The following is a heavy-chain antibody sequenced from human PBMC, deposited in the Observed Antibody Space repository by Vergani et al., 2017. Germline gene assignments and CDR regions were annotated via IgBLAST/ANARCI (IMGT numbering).Heavy chain of an antibody. CDR2: IYWNDDQ. D-gene: IGHD1-7*01. J-gene: IGHJ6*03. Sequence: QITLKESGPTLVKPTQTLTLTCTFSGFSLNTRGVSVAWIRQPPGKALDWLALIYWNDDQHYSPSLNNRVTITKDTSKNHVVLTLTNMDYVDTGTYYCGYRRTECGTTGCFYPFYYDHHMDGCGKGSTVA. CDR1: GFSLNTRGVS. V-gene: IGHV2-5*04. CDR3: GYRRTECGTTGCFYPFYYDHHMDG.